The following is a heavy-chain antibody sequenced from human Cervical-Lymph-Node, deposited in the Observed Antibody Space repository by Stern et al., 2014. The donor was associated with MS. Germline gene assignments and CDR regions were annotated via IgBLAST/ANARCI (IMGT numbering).Heavy chain of an antibody. V-gene: IGHV3-30*04. CDR2: ISYRGGNT. Sequence: QVQLVESGGGVVQPGTSLRLSCAASKFTFSTYAIHWVRQAPGKGPEWVAVISYRGGNTYYADSVKGRFTIYRDNSKNTLYLQMDSLRTEDTAVYYCARGTDYYESSGFHDWGQGNVVTVSS. CDR1: KFTFSTYA. J-gene: IGHJ4*02. CDR3: ARGTDYYESSGFHD. D-gene: IGHD3-22*01.